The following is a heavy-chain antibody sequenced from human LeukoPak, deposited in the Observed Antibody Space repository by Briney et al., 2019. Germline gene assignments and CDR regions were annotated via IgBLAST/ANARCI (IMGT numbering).Heavy chain of an antibody. V-gene: IGHV1-2*02. J-gene: IGHJ5*02. CDR1: GYTFTGYY. D-gene: IGHD6-25*01. CDR2: INPNSGGT. Sequence: ASVKVSCKASGYTFTGYYMHWVRQAPGQGLEWMGWINPNSGGTNYAQKFQGRVTMTRDTSISTAYMELSRLRSDDTAVYYCARDRVSGDQYSSGSFDPWRQGTLVADSS. CDR3: ARDRVSGDQYSSGSFDP.